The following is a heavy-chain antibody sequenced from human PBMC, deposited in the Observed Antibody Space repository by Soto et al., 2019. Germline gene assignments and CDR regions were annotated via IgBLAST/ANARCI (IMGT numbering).Heavy chain of an antibody. J-gene: IGHJ3*02. CDR2: IYHSGST. D-gene: IGHD2-15*01. V-gene: IGHV4-4*02. Sequence: QVQLQESGPGLVKPSGTLSLTCAVSSGSISGSNWWSWVRQPPGKGLEWIGEIYHSGSTNYNPSLKSRVTISVDKSKNQFSLKLSSVTAADTAVYYCASPPAGYCSGGSCRGAFDIWGQGTMVTVSS. CDR1: SGSISGSNW. CDR3: ASPPAGYCSGGSCRGAFDI.